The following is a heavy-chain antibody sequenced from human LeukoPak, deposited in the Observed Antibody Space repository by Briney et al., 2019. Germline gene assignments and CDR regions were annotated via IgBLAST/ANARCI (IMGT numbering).Heavy chain of an antibody. V-gene: IGHV1-18*01. CDR3: ARDDSGAKVDIDY. D-gene: IGHD5-12*01. CDR1: GYSFGDYG. CDR2: IRAYNGNR. J-gene: IGHJ4*02. Sequence: ASVNVSCKASGYSFGDYGFSWVRQAPGQGLEWLGWIRAYNGNRNYAQKVEGRVTMTTDTSTSTAYLELRGLRPDDTAVYYCARDDSGAKVDIDYWGQGTLLIVSS.